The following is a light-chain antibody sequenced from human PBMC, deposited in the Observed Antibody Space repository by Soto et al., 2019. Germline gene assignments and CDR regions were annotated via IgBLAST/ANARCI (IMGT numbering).Light chain of an antibody. J-gene: IGKJ2*01. CDR2: GAS. CDR3: QQYGSSPYT. Sequence: ELVLTQSPGTLSLSPGERATLSCRASQSVSSSYLAWYQHKPRQAPRLLIYGASSRATGIPDRFSGSGSGTDFTLTISRLEPEDFAVYYCQQYGSSPYTFGQGTKLEIK. CDR1: QSVSSSY. V-gene: IGKV3-20*01.